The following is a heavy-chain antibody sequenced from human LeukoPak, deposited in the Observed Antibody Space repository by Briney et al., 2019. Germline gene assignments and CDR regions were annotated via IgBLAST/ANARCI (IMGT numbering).Heavy chain of an antibody. CDR2: INSDGSST. CDR3: AKDVTMIVVVMADAFDI. CDR1: GFTFSSYC. J-gene: IGHJ3*02. Sequence: GGSLRLSCAASGFTFSSYCMHWVRQAPGKGLVWVSRINSDGSSTSYADSVKGRFTISRDNAKNTLYLQMNSQRAGVTAVYYCAKDVTMIVVVMADAFDIWGQGTMVTVSS. D-gene: IGHD3-22*01. V-gene: IGHV3-74*01.